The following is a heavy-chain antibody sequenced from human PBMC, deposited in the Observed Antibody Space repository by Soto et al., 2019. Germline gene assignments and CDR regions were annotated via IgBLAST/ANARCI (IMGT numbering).Heavy chain of an antibody. V-gene: IGHV4-30-4*01. D-gene: IGHD3-10*01. CDR3: ARRGSGSLGWFDP. J-gene: IGHJ5*02. CDR2: IYYSGAT. CDR1: GGSINSVDYY. Sequence: SETLALTCTISGGSINSVDYYWSWIRQPPGKGLEWIGFIYYSGATYYNPSLKSRVSISVDTSKNQFSLKLSSVTAADTAVYYCARRGSGSLGWFDPWGQGTLVTVSS.